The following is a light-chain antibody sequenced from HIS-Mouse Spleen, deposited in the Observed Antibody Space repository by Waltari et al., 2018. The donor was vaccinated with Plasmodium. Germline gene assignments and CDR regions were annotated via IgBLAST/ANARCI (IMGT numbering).Light chain of an antibody. Sequence: SYELTQPPSVSVSPGQTARITCSGDALPKKYAYWYQQKSGQAPVLVIYEDSKRPSGIPERISGASSGTMANLTISGAQVEDEADYYWYSTDSSGNHRVFGGGTKLTVL. CDR3: YSTDSSGNHRV. V-gene: IGLV3-10*01. J-gene: IGLJ3*02. CDR2: EDS. CDR1: ALPKKY.